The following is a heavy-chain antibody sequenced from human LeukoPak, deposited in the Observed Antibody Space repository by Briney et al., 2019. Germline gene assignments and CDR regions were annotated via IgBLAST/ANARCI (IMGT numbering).Heavy chain of an antibody. CDR1: QFTFSSYA. D-gene: IGHD3-3*01. CDR3: AKDSLDFWSGYLFDY. V-gene: IGHV3-21*01. Sequence: GGSLRLSCVASQFTFSSYAMSWVRQAPGKGLEWVSSISSSSSYIYYADSVKGRFTISRDNSKNTLYLQMNSLRAEDTAVYYCAKDSLDFWSGYLFDYWGQGTLVTVSS. CDR2: ISSSSSYI. J-gene: IGHJ4*02.